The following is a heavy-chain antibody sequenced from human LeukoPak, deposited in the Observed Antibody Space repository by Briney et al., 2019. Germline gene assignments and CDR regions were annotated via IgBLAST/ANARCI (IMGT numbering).Heavy chain of an antibody. CDR2: INPNSGDT. V-gene: IGHV1-2*02. J-gene: IGHJ4*02. D-gene: IGHD3-10*01. Sequence: ASVKVSCKASGYTFTGYYMHWVRQAPGQALEWMGWINPNSGDTNSAQKFQGRVTMTRDMSISTAYMELSSLKSDDTAVYYCARDGDRGSGKVEYWGQGTLVTVSS. CDR1: GYTFTGYY. CDR3: ARDGDRGSGKVEY.